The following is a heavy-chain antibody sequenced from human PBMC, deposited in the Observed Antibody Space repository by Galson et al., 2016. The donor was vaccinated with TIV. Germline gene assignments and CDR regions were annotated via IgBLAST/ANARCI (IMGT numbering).Heavy chain of an antibody. CDR3: ATFSGARGIFDS. D-gene: IGHD2-15*01. V-gene: IGHV1-46*01. J-gene: IGHJ4*02. Sequence: SVKVSCKASGYRFTGYYLHWVRQAPGQGPQWMGIIDPSGGTTTYAQKFQDRLAMTRDTSTSTAYMELRSLKSEDTAIYYCATFSGARGIFDSWGQGTLVTVSS. CDR2: IDPSGGTT. CDR1: GYRFTGYY.